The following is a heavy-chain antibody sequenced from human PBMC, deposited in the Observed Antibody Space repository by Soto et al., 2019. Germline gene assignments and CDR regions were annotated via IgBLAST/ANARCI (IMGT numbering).Heavy chain of an antibody. CDR3: ARVGQQLVRHYYYGMDV. J-gene: IGHJ6*02. D-gene: IGHD6-13*01. CDR2: INHSGST. V-gene: IGHV4-34*01. Sequence: TSETLSLTCAVYGGSFSGYYWSWIRQPPGKGLEWIGEINHSGSTNHNPSLKSRVTISVDTSKNQFSLKLSSVTAADTAVYYCARVGQQLVRHYYYGMDVWGQGTMVTVS. CDR1: GGSFSGYY.